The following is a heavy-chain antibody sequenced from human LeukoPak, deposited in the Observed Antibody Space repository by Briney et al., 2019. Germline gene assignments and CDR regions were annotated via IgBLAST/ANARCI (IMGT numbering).Heavy chain of an antibody. CDR3: ARGAAGTVRAFDI. J-gene: IGHJ3*02. V-gene: IGHV3-21*01. CDR2: ISSSSSYI. CDR1: GFTFSSYS. Sequence: PGGSLRLSCAASGFTFSSYSMNWVRQAPGKGLEWVSSISSSSSYIYYADSVKGRFTISRDNAKNSLYLQMNSLRAEDTAVYYCARGAAGTVRAFDIWGQGTMATVSS. D-gene: IGHD6-13*01.